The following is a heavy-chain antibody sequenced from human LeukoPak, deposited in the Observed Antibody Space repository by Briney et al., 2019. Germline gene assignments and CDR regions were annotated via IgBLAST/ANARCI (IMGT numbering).Heavy chain of an antibody. V-gene: IGHV4-4*07. CDR1: GGSISSYY. J-gene: IGHJ5*02. Sequence: SETLSLTCTVSGGSISSYYWSWIRQPAGKGLEWIGRIYTSGSTNYNPSLKSRVTMSVDTSKNQFSLKLSSVTAADTAVYYCARDLRWYYDSSGSNWFDPWGQGTLVTVSS. CDR2: IYTSGST. CDR3: ARDLRWYYDSSGSNWFDP. D-gene: IGHD3-22*01.